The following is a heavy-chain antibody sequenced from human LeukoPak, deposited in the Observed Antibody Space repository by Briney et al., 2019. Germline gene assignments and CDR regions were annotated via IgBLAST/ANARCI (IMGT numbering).Heavy chain of an antibody. CDR3: ARVSYYYDSTLYGY. CDR2: INPNRGVT. J-gene: IGHJ4*02. D-gene: IGHD3-22*01. V-gene: IGHV1-2*06. CDR1: GYTFTGYY. Sequence: GAPVKVSCKASGYTFTGYYMHWVGQAPGQGLEWIGRINPNRGVTKYAQEIQGRVTMTRDTSISTAYMELSRLRSDDTAVYYCARVSYYYDSTLYGYWGQGTLVTVSS.